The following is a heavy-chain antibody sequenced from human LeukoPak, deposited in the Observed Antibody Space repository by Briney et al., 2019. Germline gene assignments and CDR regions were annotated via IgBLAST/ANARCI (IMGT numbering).Heavy chain of an antibody. J-gene: IGHJ6*02. Sequence: PSETLSLTCTVSGGSVSSGSNYWSWIRQPPGKGLEWVGYIYSSGAPTYNPSLKSRVTISVDTSRNQFSLKLSAVTAADTAVYYCARDGAPYYDILTGYNHQVDYGMDVWGQGTTVTVSS. CDR2: IYSSGAP. CDR3: ARDGAPYYDILTGYNHQVDYGMDV. V-gene: IGHV4-61*01. D-gene: IGHD3-9*01. CDR1: GGSVSSGSNY.